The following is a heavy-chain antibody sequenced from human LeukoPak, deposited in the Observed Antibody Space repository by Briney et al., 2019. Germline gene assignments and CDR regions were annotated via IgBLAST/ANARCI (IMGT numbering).Heavy chain of an antibody. CDR2: IGASGRAI. D-gene: IGHD1/OR15-1a*01. J-gene: IGHJ4*02. Sequence: GGSLRLSCAASGFTFSSYWMHWVRQAPGKGLEWVSYIGASGRAIYYADSVRGRFSISRDNAKNSLYLQMNSLTAEDTAIYYCSRVGPNWNNFDYWGQGALVTVSS. CDR3: SRVGPNWNNFDY. CDR1: GFTFSSYW. V-gene: IGHV3-48*04.